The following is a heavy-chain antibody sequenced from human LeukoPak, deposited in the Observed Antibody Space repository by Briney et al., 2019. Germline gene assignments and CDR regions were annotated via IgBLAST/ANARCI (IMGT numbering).Heavy chain of an antibody. CDR2: IWYDGSNK. V-gene: IGHV3-33*01. CDR1: GFTFSSYG. J-gene: IGHJ5*02. Sequence: GRSLRLSCAASGFTFSSYGMHWVRQAPGKGLEWVAVIWYDGSNKYYADSVKGRFTISRVNSKNTLYLQMNSLRAEDTAVYYCARGSFDWLLPRGGWFDPWGQGTLVTVSS. D-gene: IGHD3-9*01. CDR3: ARGSFDWLLPRGGWFDP.